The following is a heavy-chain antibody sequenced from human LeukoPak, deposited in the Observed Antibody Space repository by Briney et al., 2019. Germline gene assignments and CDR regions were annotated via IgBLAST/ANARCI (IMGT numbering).Heavy chain of an antibody. V-gene: IGHV1-69*13. J-gene: IGHJ4*02. D-gene: IGHD5-18*01. CDR2: IIPIFGTA. CDR3: ARGYSYGYWVVY. CDR1: GGTFSSYA. Sequence: SVKVSCKASGGTFSSYAISWVRQAPGQGLGWMGGIIPIFGTANYAQKFQGRVTITADESTSTAYLELSSLRSEDTAVYYCARGYSYGYWVVYWGQGTLVTVSS.